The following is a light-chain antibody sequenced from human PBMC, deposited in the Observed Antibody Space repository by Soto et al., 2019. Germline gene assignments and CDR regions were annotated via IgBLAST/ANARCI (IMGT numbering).Light chain of an antibody. CDR1: SSDVGGYNY. J-gene: IGLJ2*01. Sequence: QSVLTQPPSASGSPGQSVTISCTGSSSDVGGYNYVSWYQQHPGKAPKLMIYEVSKRPSGVPDRLSGSKSGNTASLTVSGLQAEDEAAYSCSSYGGSNPVVFGGGTKVTVL. CDR2: EVS. CDR3: SSYGGSNPVV. V-gene: IGLV2-8*01.